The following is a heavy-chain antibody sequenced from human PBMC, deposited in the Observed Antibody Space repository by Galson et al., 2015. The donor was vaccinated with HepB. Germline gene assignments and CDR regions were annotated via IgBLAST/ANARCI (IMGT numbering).Heavy chain of an antibody. D-gene: IGHD2-2*01. CDR2: ISAYNGNT. Sequence: SVKVSCKASGYTFTSYGISWVRQAPGQGLEWMGWISAYNGNTNYAQKLQGRVTMTTDTSTSTAYMELRSLRSDDTAVYYCAREGYCSSTSCYALLSYYYMDVWGKGTTVTVSS. J-gene: IGHJ6*03. V-gene: IGHV1-18*01. CDR3: AREGYCSSTSCYALLSYYYMDV. CDR1: GYTFTSYG.